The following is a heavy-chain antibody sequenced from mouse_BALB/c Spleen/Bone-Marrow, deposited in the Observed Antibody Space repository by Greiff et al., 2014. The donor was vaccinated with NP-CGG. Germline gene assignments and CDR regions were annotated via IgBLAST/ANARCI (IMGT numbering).Heavy chain of an antibody. CDR1: GYTFTSYY. CDR2: INPSNGGA. Sequence: VQLQQSGAELVKPGASVKLSCKASGYTFTSYYMYWVKQRPGQGLEWIGEINPSNGGADFNEKFKIKATLTVDKSSSTAYMQLSSLTSEDSEVYYCTTSRGYNWFAYWGQGTLVTVSA. CDR3: TTSRGYNWFAY. J-gene: IGHJ3*01. D-gene: IGHD2-2*01. V-gene: IGHV1S16*01.